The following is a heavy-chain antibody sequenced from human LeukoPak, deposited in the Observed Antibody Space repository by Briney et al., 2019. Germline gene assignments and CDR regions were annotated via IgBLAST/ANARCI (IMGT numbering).Heavy chain of an antibody. CDR3: ARSIYISYYYYMDV. CDR1: GYTFTGYY. V-gene: IGHV1-2*02. Sequence: ASVKVSCKASGYTFTGYYMHWVRQAPGQGLEWMGWINPNSGGTNYAQKFQGRVTMTSDTSMSTAYMELSSLRSDDTAVYYCARSIYISYYYYMDVWGKGTTLTVSS. CDR2: INPNSGGT. J-gene: IGHJ6*03. D-gene: IGHD4-11*01.